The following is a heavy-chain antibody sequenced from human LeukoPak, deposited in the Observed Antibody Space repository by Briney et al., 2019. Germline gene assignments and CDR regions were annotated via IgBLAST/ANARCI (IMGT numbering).Heavy chain of an antibody. V-gene: IGHV1-69*04. J-gene: IGHJ4*02. CDR3: ATEPLYYDSKKDV. Sequence: ASVKVSCKASGGTFSSYAISWVRQAPGQGLEWMGRIIPILGIANYAQKFQGRVTITADKSTSTAYMELSSLRSEDTAVYYCATEPLYYDSKKDVWGQGILVTVSS. CDR1: GGTFSSYA. D-gene: IGHD3-22*01. CDR2: IIPILGIA.